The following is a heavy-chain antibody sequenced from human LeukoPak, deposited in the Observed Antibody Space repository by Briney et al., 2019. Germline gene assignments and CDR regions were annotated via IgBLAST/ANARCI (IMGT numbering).Heavy chain of an antibody. Sequence: GGSLRLSCAASGFTFSKYGMHWVRQPPGKGLEWVAFIRRDGSDKYYIDSVKDRFIISRDNSKNTLYLQMNSLRTEDTAVYYCATESNYYGSGSYSWGQGTLVTVSS. CDR2: IRRDGSDK. V-gene: IGHV3-30*02. J-gene: IGHJ5*02. CDR1: GFTFSKYG. CDR3: ATESNYYGSGSYS. D-gene: IGHD3-10*01.